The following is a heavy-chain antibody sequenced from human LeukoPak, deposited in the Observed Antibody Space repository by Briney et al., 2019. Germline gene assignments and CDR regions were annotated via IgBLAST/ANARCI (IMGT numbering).Heavy chain of an antibody. CDR2: INPSGGST. V-gene: IGHV1-46*01. CDR3: ARDLGMAAAGTTYYYYYGMDV. Sequence: ASVKVSCKASGYTFTSYYMHWVRQAPGQGLEWMGIINPSGGSTSYAQKFQGRVTMTRDTSTSTVYMELSSLRSEDTAVYYCARDLGMAAAGTTYYYYYGMDVWGQGTTVTVSS. J-gene: IGHJ6*02. D-gene: IGHD6-13*01. CDR1: GYTFTSYY.